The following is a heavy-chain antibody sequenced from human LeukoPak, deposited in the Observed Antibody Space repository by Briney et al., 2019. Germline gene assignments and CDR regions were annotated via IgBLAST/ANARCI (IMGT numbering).Heavy chain of an antibody. CDR3: ARMGVNFYYYYGMDV. D-gene: IGHD3-16*01. V-gene: IGHV4-34*01. J-gene: IGHJ6*02. Sequence: SETLSLTCAVYGGSLSGYYWSWIRQPPGKGLEWIGEINHSGSTNYNPSLKSRVTISVDTSKNQFSLKLSSVTAADTAVYYCARMGVNFYYYYGMDVWGQGTTVTVSS. CDR1: GGSLSGYY. CDR2: INHSGST.